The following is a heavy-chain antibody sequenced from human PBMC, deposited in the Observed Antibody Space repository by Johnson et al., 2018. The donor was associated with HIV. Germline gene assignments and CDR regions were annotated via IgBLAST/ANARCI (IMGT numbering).Heavy chain of an antibody. CDR3: ARDNFGGLNAFDI. CDR2: IYSGGST. J-gene: IGHJ3*02. CDR1: GFTFDDYA. D-gene: IGHD3-10*01. V-gene: IGHV3-66*01. Sequence: MLLVESGGGLVQPGRSLRLSCAASGFTFDDYAMHWVRQAPGKGLEWVSVIYSGGSTYYADSVKGRFIISRDNSKNTLLLQMNSLRAEDTAVYYCARDNFGGLNAFDIWGQGTMVTVSS.